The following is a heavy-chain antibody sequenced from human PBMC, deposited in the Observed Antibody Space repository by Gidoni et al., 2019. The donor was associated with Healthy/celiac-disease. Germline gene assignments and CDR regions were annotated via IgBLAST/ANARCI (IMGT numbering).Heavy chain of an antibody. J-gene: IGHJ3*02. CDR2: IIPIFGTA. Sequence: HSPGQGLEWMGGIIPIFGTANYAQKFQGRVTITADESTSTAYMELSSLRSEDTAVYYCARDHSGGRGGGFDIWGQGTMVTVSS. V-gene: IGHV1-69*01. CDR3: ARDHSGGRGGGFDI. D-gene: IGHD6-19*01.